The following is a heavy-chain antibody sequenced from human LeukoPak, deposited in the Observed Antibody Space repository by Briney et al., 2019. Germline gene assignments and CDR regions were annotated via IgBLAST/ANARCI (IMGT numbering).Heavy chain of an antibody. D-gene: IGHD6-13*01. CDR1: GFTFSSYS. CDR3: ARESLGGSWFDY. Sequence: GGSLRLSCAASGFTFSSYSMNWVRQAPGKGLEWVSSISSSSSYIYYADSVKGRFTISRDNAKNSLYLQMNSLRAEGTAVYYCARESLGGSWFDYWGQGTLVTVSS. J-gene: IGHJ4*02. CDR2: ISSSSSYI. V-gene: IGHV3-21*01.